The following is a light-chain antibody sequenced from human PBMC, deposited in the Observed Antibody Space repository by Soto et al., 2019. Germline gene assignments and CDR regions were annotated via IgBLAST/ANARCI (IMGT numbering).Light chain of an antibody. J-gene: IGKJ2*01. CDR1: QTAYKN. Sequence: ELVMTQSPASLSASPGETVTLSCRATQTAYKNLAWYQQKPGQAPRLLIFEASTRATGLPARFSGSGSGTEFTLTIRSLQSEDSAIYYCQEYNRWPPEFIFGPGTRLEIK. V-gene: IGKV3-15*01. CDR3: QEYNRWPPEFI. CDR2: EAS.